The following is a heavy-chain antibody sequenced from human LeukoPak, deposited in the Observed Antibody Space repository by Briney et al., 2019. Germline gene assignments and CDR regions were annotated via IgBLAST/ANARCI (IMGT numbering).Heavy chain of an antibody. Sequence: ASVKVSCKASGYTLTSYGISWVRQAPGQGLEWMGIINPSGGSTSYAQKFQGRVTMTRDTSTSTVYMELSSLRSEDTAVYYCARVSYDSSGYYYSYFDYWGQGTLVTVSS. CDR3: ARVSYDSSGYYYSYFDY. V-gene: IGHV1-46*01. CDR1: GYTLTSYG. CDR2: INPSGGST. J-gene: IGHJ4*02. D-gene: IGHD3-22*01.